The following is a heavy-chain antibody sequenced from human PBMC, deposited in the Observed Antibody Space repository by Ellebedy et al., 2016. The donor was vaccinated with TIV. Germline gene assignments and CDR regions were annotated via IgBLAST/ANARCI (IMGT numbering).Heavy chain of an antibody. J-gene: IGHJ4*02. CDR2: MNPNSGRT. V-gene: IGHV1-8*01. CDR3: ARGGFYYGSASYYPFDF. D-gene: IGHD3-10*01. CDR1: GYTFTNYD. Sequence: AASVKVSCKASGYTFTNYDINWVRQATGQGLEWMGWMNPNSGRTGYAQKFQGRVTMTRNTSITTAYMELSSLRSEDTAVYYCARGGFYYGSASYYPFDFWGQGTLITVSS.